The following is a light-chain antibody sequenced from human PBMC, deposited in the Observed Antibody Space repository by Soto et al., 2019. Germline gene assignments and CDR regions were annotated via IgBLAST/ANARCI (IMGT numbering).Light chain of an antibody. CDR3: NSYTGTSALV. J-gene: IGLJ1*01. CDR2: DVS. V-gene: IGLV2-14*01. Sequence: QSVLTQPASVSGSPGQSITISCTGTSSDVGSYKYVSWYQQHPSQAPKLMIYDVSNRPSGVSDRFSGSKSGNTASLTISGLQAEDEADYYCNSYTGTSALVFGTGTKVTVL. CDR1: SSDVGSYKY.